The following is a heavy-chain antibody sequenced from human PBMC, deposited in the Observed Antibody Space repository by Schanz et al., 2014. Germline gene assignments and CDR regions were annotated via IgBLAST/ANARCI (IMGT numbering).Heavy chain of an antibody. V-gene: IGHV4-61*02. CDR2: IYTSGST. D-gene: IGHD2-2*01. CDR1: GASISSGGYY. J-gene: IGHJ3*02. Sequence: QVQLQESGPGLVKPSQTLSLTCTVSGASISSGGYYWDWIRLLPGKGLEWIGRIYTSGSTNYNPSHKGRVTIAVDTSKIQFSLKLSAVSAADTAVYYCARDVGGCSSSTSCYAFEIWGQGTMVTVSS. CDR3: ARDVGGCSSSTSCYAFEI.